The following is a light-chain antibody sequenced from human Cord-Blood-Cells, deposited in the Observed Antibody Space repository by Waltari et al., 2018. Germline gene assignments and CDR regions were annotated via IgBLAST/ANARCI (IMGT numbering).Light chain of an antibody. CDR3: QQRSNWPLFT. J-gene: IGKJ3*01. CDR1: QSVSSY. V-gene: IGKV3-11*01. CDR2: DAS. Sequence: EIVLTQSPATLSLSPGERASQSVSSYLAWYQQKPGQAPRLLIYDASNSATGIPARFSGSGSGTDFTLTISSLEPEDFAVYYCQQRSNWPLFTFGPGTKVDIK.